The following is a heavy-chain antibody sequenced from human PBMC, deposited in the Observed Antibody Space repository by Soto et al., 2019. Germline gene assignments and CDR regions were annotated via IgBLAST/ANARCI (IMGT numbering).Heavy chain of an antibody. CDR1: GDSVSSNSAA. J-gene: IGHJ4*02. V-gene: IGHV6-1*01. D-gene: IGHD3-22*01. CDR3: ARDTYYYDSSGYYITSRYYFDY. CDR2: TYYRSKWYN. Sequence: SQTLSLTCAISGDSVSSNSAAWNWIRQSPSRGLEWLGRTYYRSKWYNDYAVSVKSRITINPDTSKNQFSLQLNSVTPEDTAVYYCARDTYYYDSSGYYITSRYYFDYWGQGTLVTVS.